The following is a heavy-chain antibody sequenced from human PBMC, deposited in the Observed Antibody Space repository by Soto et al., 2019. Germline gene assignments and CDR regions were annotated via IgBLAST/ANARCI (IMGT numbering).Heavy chain of an antibody. V-gene: IGHV4-31*03. J-gene: IGHJ5*02. D-gene: IGHD6-6*01. Sequence: SETLSLTCTVSSGSISSGFYYWSWVRQHPGKGPEWIGHIYYSGSAYYNPSLKSRVIISVDTSKNQFSLKLGSVNAADTAVYYCARQLVRYSEAPFNWFYPCGQGTLVPVSS. CDR2: IYYSGSA. CDR3: ARQLVRYSEAPFNWFYP. CDR1: SGSISSGFYY.